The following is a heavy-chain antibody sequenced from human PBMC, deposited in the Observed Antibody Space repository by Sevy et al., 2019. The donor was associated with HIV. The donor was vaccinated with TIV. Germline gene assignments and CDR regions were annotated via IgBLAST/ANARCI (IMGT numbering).Heavy chain of an antibody. Sequence: SETLSLTCTVSGGSISAYYWTWIRQPPGKRLEYIGYIYYTGTTNYNPSLKSRVTISVDTSKNQFPLKLSSVTAADTAIYYCARAPPVRSGDDSLNWFDPWGQGTLVTVSS. CDR3: ARAPPVRSGDDSLNWFDP. V-gene: IGHV4-59*01. J-gene: IGHJ5*02. CDR2: IYYTGTT. CDR1: GGSISAYY. D-gene: IGHD5-12*01.